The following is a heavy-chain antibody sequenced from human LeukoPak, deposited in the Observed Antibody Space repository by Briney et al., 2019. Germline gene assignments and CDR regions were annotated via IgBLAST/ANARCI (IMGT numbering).Heavy chain of an antibody. Sequence: GASVKVSCKASGYTFTGYYMHWVRQAPGQGLEWMGWIDPNSGGTNYAQKFQGRVTMTRDTSISTAYMVLNRLRSDDTAVYYCARRPRGAPEDFDYWGQGTLVTVSS. J-gene: IGHJ4*02. CDR2: IDPNSGGT. D-gene: IGHD1-26*01. CDR3: ARRPRGAPEDFDY. V-gene: IGHV1-2*02. CDR1: GYTFTGYY.